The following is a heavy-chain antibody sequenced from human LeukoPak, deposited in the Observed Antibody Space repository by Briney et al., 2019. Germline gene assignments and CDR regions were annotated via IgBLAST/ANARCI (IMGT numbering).Heavy chain of an antibody. CDR1: GGSISSYY. J-gene: IGHJ5*02. Sequence: SETLSLTCTVSGGSISSYYWSWIRQPPGKGLEWIGYIYYSGSTNYNPSLKSRVTISVDTSKNQFSLKLSSVTAADTAVYYCARGPGYSSGWYRSWGQGTLVTVSS. CDR2: IYYSGST. V-gene: IGHV4-59*12. D-gene: IGHD6-19*01. CDR3: ARGPGYSSGWYRS.